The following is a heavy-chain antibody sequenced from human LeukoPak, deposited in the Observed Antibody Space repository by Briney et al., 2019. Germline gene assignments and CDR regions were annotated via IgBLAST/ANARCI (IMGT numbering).Heavy chain of an antibody. J-gene: IGHJ5*02. D-gene: IGHD3-10*01. V-gene: IGHV1-46*01. CDR3: ARVRQTMVRGEKRGWFDP. Sequence: GGSLRLSCAASGFTFSSYAMHWVRQAPGQGLEWMGIINPSGGSTSYAQKFQGRVTMTRDMSTSTVYMELSSLRSEDTAVYYCARVRQTMVRGEKRGWFDPWGQGTLVTVSS. CDR2: INPSGGST. CDR1: GFTFSSYA.